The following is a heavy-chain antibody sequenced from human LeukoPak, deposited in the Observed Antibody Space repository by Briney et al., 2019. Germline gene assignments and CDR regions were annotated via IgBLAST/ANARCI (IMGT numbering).Heavy chain of an antibody. CDR1: GYTFTGYY. CDR2: INPNSGGT. CDR3: ARVGAAVAGSDP. V-gene: IGHV1-2*02. Sequence: ASVKVSCKASGYTFTGYYLHWVRQPPGKGLEWMGWINPNSGGTNYAQKFQGRVTMTRDTSISTAYMELSRLRSDDTAVYYCARVGAAVAGSDPWGQGTLVTVSS. D-gene: IGHD6-19*01. J-gene: IGHJ5*02.